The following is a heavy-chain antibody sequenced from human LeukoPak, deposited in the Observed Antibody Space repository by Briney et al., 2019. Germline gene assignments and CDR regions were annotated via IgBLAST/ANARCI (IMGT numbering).Heavy chain of an antibody. CDR3: ARGLGKGSSDY. CDR2: INQPGSQK. D-gene: IGHD6-6*01. V-gene: IGHV3-7*03. J-gene: IGHJ4*02. Sequence: GGSLRLSCAASGFTFSSYAMSWVRQAPGKGLEWVANINQPGSQKYHVDSVKGRFTISRDNARNSLFLQMNSLTADDTAVYYCARGLGKGSSDYWGQGTLVTVSS. CDR1: GFTFSSYA.